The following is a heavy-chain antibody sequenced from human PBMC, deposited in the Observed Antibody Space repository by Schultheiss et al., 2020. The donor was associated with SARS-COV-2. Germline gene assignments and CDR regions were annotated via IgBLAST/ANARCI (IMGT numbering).Heavy chain of an antibody. Sequence: GESLKISCAASGFTFSSYGMHWVRQAPGKGLEWVGRIKSKTDGGTTDYAAPVKGRFTVSRDDSKNTLYLQMNSLRTEDTALYYCATEDYGSGSYQYYFDYWGRGTLVTVSS. D-gene: IGHD3-10*01. CDR2: IKSKTDGGTT. J-gene: IGHJ4*02. CDR3: ATEDYGSGSYQYYFDY. CDR1: GFTFSSYG. V-gene: IGHV3-15*01.